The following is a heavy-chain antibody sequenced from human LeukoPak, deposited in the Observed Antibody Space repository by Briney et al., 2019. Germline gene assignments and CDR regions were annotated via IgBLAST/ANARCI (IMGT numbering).Heavy chain of an antibody. CDR3: AKGDSYGSGSYFYYYYYYYMDV. J-gene: IGHJ6*03. D-gene: IGHD3-10*01. Sequence: GGSLRPSCAASGFTFSSYAMSWVRQAPGKGLEWVSAISGSGGSTYYADSVKGRFTISRDNSKNTLYLQMNSLRAEDTAVYYCAKGDSYGSGSYFYYYYYYYMDVWGKGTTVTVSS. CDR1: GFTFSSYA. V-gene: IGHV3-23*01. CDR2: ISGSGGST.